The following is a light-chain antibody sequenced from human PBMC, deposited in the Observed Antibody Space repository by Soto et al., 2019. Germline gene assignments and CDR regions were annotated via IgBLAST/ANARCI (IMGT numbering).Light chain of an antibody. CDR3: QQSYSILWT. J-gene: IGKJ1*01. CDR2: AAS. V-gene: IGKV1-39*01. Sequence: DIQLTQSPSSLSVSVGDSVTINFRTSQSIATYLNWYQQKPGKAPKLLIYAASSLQSGVPSRFSGSGSGTEFTLTITSLRPDDFATYYCQQSYSILWTFGQGTKVDIK. CDR1: QSIATY.